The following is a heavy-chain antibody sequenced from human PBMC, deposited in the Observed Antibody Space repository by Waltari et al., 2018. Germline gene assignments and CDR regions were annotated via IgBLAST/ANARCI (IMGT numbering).Heavy chain of an antibody. CDR3: ARRFDS. V-gene: IGHV3-48*03. CDR2: ISGSGTTI. Sequence: VQLVESGGGLVQPGGSLRLPCAAPGFTFSSYGMNWVRQAPGKGLEWISYISGSGTTIYYADSVKGRFTISRDDAENSLYLQMNSLRAEDTALYYCARRFDSWGQGTRVTVSS. J-gene: IGHJ4*02. CDR1: GFTFSSYG.